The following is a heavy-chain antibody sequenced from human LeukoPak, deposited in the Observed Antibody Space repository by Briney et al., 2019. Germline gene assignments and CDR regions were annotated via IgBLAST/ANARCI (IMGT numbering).Heavy chain of an antibody. CDR1: GGSFSGYY. Sequence: PSETLSLTCAVYGGSFSGYYRSWIRQPPGKGLEWIGEINHSGSTNYNPSLKSRVTISVDTSKNQFSLKLSSVTAADTAVYYCARCSSSWLVRLFDPWGQGTLVTVSS. V-gene: IGHV4-34*01. D-gene: IGHD6-13*01. J-gene: IGHJ5*02. CDR3: ARCSSSWLVRLFDP. CDR2: INHSGST.